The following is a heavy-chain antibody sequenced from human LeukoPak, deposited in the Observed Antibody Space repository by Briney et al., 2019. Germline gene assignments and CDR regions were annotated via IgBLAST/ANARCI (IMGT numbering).Heavy chain of an antibody. CDR2: IYYSGST. CDR3: AREIVTTVSSPSWFDP. J-gene: IGHJ5*02. Sequence: SQTLSLTCTVSGGSISSGGYYWSWIRQHPGKGLEWIGYIYYSGSTYYNPSLKSRVTISVDTSKNQFSLKLSSVTAADTAVYYCAREIVTTVSSPSWFDPWGQGTLVTVSS. CDR1: GGSISSGGYY. V-gene: IGHV4-31*03. D-gene: IGHD4-11*01.